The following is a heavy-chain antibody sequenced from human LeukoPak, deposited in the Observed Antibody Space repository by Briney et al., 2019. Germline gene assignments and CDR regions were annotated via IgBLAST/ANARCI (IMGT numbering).Heavy chain of an antibody. D-gene: IGHD3-22*01. J-gene: IGHJ4*02. V-gene: IGHV3-23*01. CDR1: GITLGNYG. CDR3: AKRGVVIRVILVGFHKQAYYFDS. Sequence: GGSLRLSCAVSGITLGNYGMSWVRQAPGKGLEWVAGISDSGGATNYADSVKGRFTISRDNRKNTLYLQMNSLRAEDMAVYFCAKRGVVIRVILVGFHKQAYYFDSWGQGALVTVSS. CDR2: ISDSGGAT.